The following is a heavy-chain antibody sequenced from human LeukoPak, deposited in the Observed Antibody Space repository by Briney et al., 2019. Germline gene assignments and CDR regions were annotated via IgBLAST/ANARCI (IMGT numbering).Heavy chain of an antibody. J-gene: IGHJ1*01. CDR2: ISSSSSYI. V-gene: IGHV3-21*01. Sequence: PGGSLRLSCAASGFTFSSYSMNWVRQAPGKGLEWVSSISSSSSYIYYADSVKGRFTISRDNAKNSLYLQMNSLRAEDTAVYYCARAYVIPIVTEYFQHWGQGTLVTVSS. D-gene: IGHD3-16*02. CDR1: GFTFSSYS. CDR3: ARAYVIPIVTEYFQH.